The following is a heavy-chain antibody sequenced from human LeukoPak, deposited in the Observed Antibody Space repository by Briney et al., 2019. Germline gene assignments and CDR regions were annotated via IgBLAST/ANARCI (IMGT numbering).Heavy chain of an antibody. CDR3: AREATPQTSTLYYYYYYMDV. J-gene: IGHJ6*03. Sequence: GSSVKVSCKASGGTFSTYAISWLRQAPGQGLEWRGGIIPIYGIANYAQTLRGRVTITADEYTSTPYMEVNGLRSEDTAVYYCAREATPQTSTLYYYYYYMDVWGNGTPVTVSS. CDR2: IIPIYGIA. D-gene: IGHD1/OR15-1a*01. CDR1: GGTFSTYA. V-gene: IGHV1-69*01.